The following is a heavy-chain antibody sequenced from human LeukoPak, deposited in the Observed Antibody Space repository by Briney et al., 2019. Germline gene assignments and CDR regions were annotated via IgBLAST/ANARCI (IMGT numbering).Heavy chain of an antibody. V-gene: IGHV3-30*18. CDR2: ISYDGSNK. Sequence: PGGSLRLSCAASGFTFSSYGMHWVRQAPGKGLEWVAVISYDGSNKYYADSVKGRFTISRDNSKNTLYLQMNSLRAEDTAVYYCAKAPPYGSGVDYWGQGTLVTVSS. CDR3: AKAPPYGSGVDY. J-gene: IGHJ4*02. CDR1: GFTFSSYG. D-gene: IGHD3-10*01.